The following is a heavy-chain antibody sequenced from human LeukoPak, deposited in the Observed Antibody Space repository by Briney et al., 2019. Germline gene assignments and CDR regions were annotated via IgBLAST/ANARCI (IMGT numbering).Heavy chain of an antibody. CDR3: ARQQWRSSGWDYFDY. V-gene: IGHV5-51*01. D-gene: IGHD6-19*01. J-gene: IGHJ4*02. CDR2: IYPGDSET. CDR1: GYSFTGYW. Sequence: GGSLKISCKGSGYSFTGYWIAWVRQMPGKGLEWRGIIYPGDSETRYSPSFQGQVTISADNSLNTAYLQWSSLKASDTAMYYCARQQWRSSGWDYFDYWGQGTLVTVSS.